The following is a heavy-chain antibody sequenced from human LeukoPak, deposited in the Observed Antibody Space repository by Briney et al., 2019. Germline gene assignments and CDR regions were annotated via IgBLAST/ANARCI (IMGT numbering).Heavy chain of an antibody. Sequence: PSETLSLTCTVSGGSISSYYWSWIRQPPGKGLEWIGYIYYSGSTNYNPSLKSRVTISVDTSKNQFSLKLSSVTSADTAVYYCARSASPSKLYCSGGSCPNWFDPWGQGTLVTVSS. CDR1: GGSISSYY. V-gene: IGHV4-59*01. CDR2: IYYSGST. J-gene: IGHJ5*02. CDR3: ARSASPSKLYCSGGSCPNWFDP. D-gene: IGHD2-15*01.